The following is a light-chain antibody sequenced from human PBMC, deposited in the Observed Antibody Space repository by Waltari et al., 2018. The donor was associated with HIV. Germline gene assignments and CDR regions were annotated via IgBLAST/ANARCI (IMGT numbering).Light chain of an antibody. J-gene: IGKJ4*01. CDR3: QQTYTIPPT. V-gene: IGKV4-1*01. CDR1: QNVFYSSNYKNY. CDR2: GAS. Sequence: DIVMTQSPDSLAVSLGERSTIKCKSSQNVFYSSNYKNYLIWYQQKPGRPPKLSIGGASRRRSVVPDLFSGSGSETDFTLTISSLQAEDVAVYFCQQTYTIPPTFGGGTKVEIK.